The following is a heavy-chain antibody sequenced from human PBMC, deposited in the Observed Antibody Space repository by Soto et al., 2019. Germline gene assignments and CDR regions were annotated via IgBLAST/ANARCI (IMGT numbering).Heavy chain of an antibody. CDR3: ARGRLWFDP. V-gene: IGHV4-61*01. Sequence: QVQLQESGPGLVKPSETLSLTCTVSGGSVSSGSYYWSWIRQPPGKGLEWIGYIYYSGSTNYNPSLKSRVTISVDTSKNQFSLKLSSVTAADTAVYYCARGRLWFDPWGQGTLVTVSS. D-gene: IGHD6-25*01. J-gene: IGHJ5*02. CDR2: IYYSGST. CDR1: GGSVSSGSYY.